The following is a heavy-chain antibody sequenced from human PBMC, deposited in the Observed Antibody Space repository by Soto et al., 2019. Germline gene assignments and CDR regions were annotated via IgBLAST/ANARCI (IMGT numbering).Heavy chain of an antibody. J-gene: IGHJ6*01. CDR3: ARRGLQTSASGSYYKTYGMDV. D-gene: IGHD3-10*01. V-gene: IGHV3-48*03. CDR2: ISSSVHSI. Sequence: GGSLILSCAASGFTFSSYHMNWVRQAPGNGLECVSYISSSVHSIHYADSVKGRFTISRDIAKSSLYLQMSSLRAEDTAVYYCARRGLQTSASGSYYKTYGMDVWGQGTTVTVSS. CDR1: GFTFSSYH.